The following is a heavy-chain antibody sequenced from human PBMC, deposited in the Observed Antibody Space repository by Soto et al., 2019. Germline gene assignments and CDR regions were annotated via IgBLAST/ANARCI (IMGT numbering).Heavy chain of an antibody. J-gene: IGHJ4*02. CDR2: INPSGGST. D-gene: IGHD1-7*01. Sequence: QVQLVQSGAEVKKPGASVKVSCKASGYTFTSYYMHWVRQAPGQGLEWMGIINPSGGSTSYAQKFQGRVNLTRDTSTSTVYMEMSSLRSEDTAVYYCAREIETGGELRTWDYWGQGTLVTVSS. CDR3: AREIETGGELRTWDY. V-gene: IGHV1-46*01. CDR1: GYTFTSYY.